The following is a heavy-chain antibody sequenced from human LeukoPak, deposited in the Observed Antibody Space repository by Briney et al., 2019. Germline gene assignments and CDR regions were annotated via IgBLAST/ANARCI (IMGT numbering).Heavy chain of an antibody. CDR2: IYYGGST. J-gene: IGHJ6*02. V-gene: IGHV4-39*01. Sequence: SSETLSLTCTVSGGSISSSSYYWGWIRQPPGKGLEWIGSIYYGGSTYYNPSLKSRVTISVDTSKNQFSLKLSSVTAADTAVYYCARRYYYGSGSYYNVFFGMDVWGQGTTVTVSS. CDR3: ARRYYYGSGSYYNVFFGMDV. D-gene: IGHD3-10*01. CDR1: GGSISSSSYY.